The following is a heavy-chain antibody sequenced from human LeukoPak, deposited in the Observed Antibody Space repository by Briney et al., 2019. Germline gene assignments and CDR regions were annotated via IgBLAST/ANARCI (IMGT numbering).Heavy chain of an antibody. J-gene: IGHJ4*02. Sequence: GGSLRLSCAASGFTFSSYSMNWVRQAPGKGLEWVANIKKDGSEKYYVDSVKGRFAISRDNAKTSLYLQMNSLRAEDTAVYYCARDLSGVAGYTYGRGIDYWGQGTLVTVSS. CDR2: IKKDGSEK. CDR3: ARDLSGVAGYTYGRGIDY. CDR1: GFTFSSYS. V-gene: IGHV3-7*01. D-gene: IGHD5-18*01.